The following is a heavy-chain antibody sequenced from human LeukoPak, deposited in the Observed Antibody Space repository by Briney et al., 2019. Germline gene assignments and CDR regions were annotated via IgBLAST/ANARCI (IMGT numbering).Heavy chain of an antibody. CDR2: IKQDGSEK. Sequence: PGGSLRLSCAASRFSFSSYWMSWVRQAPGKGLEWVATIKQDGSEKYYVDSVEGRVTISRDNAKNSLDLQMNSLRAEDTAVYYCVRPSRGETGMYWGQGTLVTVSS. CDR1: RFSFSSYW. D-gene: IGHD3-10*01. CDR3: VRPSRGETGMY. J-gene: IGHJ4*02. V-gene: IGHV3-7*01.